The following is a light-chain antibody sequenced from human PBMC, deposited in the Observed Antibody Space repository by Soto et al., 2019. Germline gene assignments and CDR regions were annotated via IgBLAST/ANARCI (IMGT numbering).Light chain of an antibody. CDR1: QSVLHSSNNKNY. CDR3: QQYYSPPLT. V-gene: IGKV4-1*01. CDR2: WAS. Sequence: DIVMTQSPDSLAVSLGERATINCKSSQSVLHSSNNKNYLAWYQQKPGQPPKLLIYWASTRESGVPDRFSGSGSGTEFTLTISSLQAEDVAVYYCQQYYSPPLTFGGGTKVEIK. J-gene: IGKJ4*01.